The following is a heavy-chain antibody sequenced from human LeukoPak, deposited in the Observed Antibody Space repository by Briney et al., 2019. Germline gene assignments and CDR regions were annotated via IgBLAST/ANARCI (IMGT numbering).Heavy chain of an antibody. Sequence: SETLSLTCTVSGGSISSGGYYWSWIRQPPGKGLEWIGYIYHSGSTYYNPSLKSRVTMSVDTSKNQFSLKLSSVTAADTAVYYCARDGRSDYYYDSSGNFDYWGQGTLVTVSS. V-gene: IGHV4-30-2*01. CDR3: ARDGRSDYYYDSSGNFDY. D-gene: IGHD3-22*01. CDR1: GGSISSGGYY. J-gene: IGHJ4*02. CDR2: IYHSGST.